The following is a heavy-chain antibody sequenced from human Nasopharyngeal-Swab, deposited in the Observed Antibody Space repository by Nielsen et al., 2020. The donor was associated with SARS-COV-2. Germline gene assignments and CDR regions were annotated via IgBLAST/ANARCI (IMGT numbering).Heavy chain of an antibody. J-gene: IGHJ5*02. CDR3: VSGAISKFDP. CDR1: GGSISSYY. Sequence: ESLKISCTVSGGSISSYYWSWIRQPPGKGLEWIGYIYYSGSTNYNPSLKSRVTISVDTSKNQFSLKLSSVAAADTAVYYCVSGAISKFDPWGQGTLVTVSS. CDR2: IYYSGST. V-gene: IGHV4-59*08.